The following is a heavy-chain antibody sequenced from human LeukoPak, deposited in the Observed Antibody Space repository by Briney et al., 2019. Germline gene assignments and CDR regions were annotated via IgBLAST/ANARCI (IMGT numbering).Heavy chain of an antibody. CDR3: ARGAVVVVPAARFRRKANLFDY. J-gene: IGHJ4*02. Sequence: PSETLSLTCAVYGGSFSGYYWSWIRQPPGKGLEWIGEINHSGSTNYNPSLKSRVTISVDTSKNQFSLKLSSVTAADTAVYYGARGAVVVVPAARFRRKANLFDYWGQGTLVTVSS. V-gene: IGHV4-34*01. CDR1: GGSFSGYY. D-gene: IGHD2-2*01. CDR2: INHSGST.